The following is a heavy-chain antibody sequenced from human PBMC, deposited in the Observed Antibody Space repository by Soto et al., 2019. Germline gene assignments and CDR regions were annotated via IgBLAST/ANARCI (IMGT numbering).Heavy chain of an antibody. CDR1: GYTFTDYS. CDR3: AAGLGDYGDTIFGVVIIGPYYYGMDV. J-gene: IGHJ6*02. D-gene: IGHD3-3*01. V-gene: IGHV1-69-2*01. Sequence: GASVKVSCKVSGYTFTDYSMHWVQQAPGKGLEWMGLADPEDGETIYAEKFQGRVTITRDMSTSTAYMELSSLRSEDTAVYYCAAGLGDYGDTIFGVVIIGPYYYGMDVWGQGTTVTVSS. CDR2: ADPEDGET.